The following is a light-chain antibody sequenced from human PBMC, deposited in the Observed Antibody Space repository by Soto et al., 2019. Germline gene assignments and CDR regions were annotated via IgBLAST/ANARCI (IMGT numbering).Light chain of an antibody. CDR2: EVS. CDR3: CSYAGTSTLYV. Sequence: QSALTQPGSVSGSPGQSITISCTGTSSDVGSYNLVSWYQQHPGKAPKLMIYEVSKRPSGVSNRFSGSKSGNTASLTISGLQAEAEDDDYYCSYAGTSTLYVFGTGTKLTVL. CDR1: SSDVGSYNL. J-gene: IGLJ1*01. V-gene: IGLV2-23*02.